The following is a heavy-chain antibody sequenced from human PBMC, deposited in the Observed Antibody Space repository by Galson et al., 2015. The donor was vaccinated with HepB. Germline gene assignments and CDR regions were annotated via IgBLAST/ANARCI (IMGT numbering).Heavy chain of an antibody. CDR2: ISYDGSNK. Sequence: SLRLSCAASGFTFSSYAMHWVRQAPGKGLEWVAVISYDGSNKYYADSVKGRFTISRDNSKNTLYLQMNSLRAEDTAVYYCASGTIYEEQPNFDYWGQGTLVTVSS. D-gene: IGHD1/OR15-1a*01. CDR1: GFTFSSYA. CDR3: ASGTIYEEQPNFDY. V-gene: IGHV3-30-3*01. J-gene: IGHJ4*02.